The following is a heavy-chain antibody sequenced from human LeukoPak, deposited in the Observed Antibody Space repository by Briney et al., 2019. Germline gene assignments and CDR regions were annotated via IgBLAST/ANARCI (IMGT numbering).Heavy chain of an antibody. CDR1: GGSISSYY. D-gene: IGHD3-10*01. V-gene: IGHV4-59*01. CDR3: ARVSRSITMVRGVYYYYYYMDV. CDR2: IYYSGST. Sequence: SETLSLTCTASGGSISSYYWSWIRQPPGKGLEWIGYIYYSGSTNYNPSLKSRVTISVDTSKNQFSLKLSSVTAADTAVYYCARVSRSITMVRGVYYYYYYMDVWGKGTTVTVSS. J-gene: IGHJ6*03.